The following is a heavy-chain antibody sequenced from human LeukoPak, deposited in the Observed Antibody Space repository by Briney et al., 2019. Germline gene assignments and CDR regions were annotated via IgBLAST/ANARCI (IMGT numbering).Heavy chain of an antibody. Sequence: PSETLSLTCAVSGYSINSAYYCGWIRHPPGKGLEWIGTISHSGSTYYNPSLKSRVTISIDTSKNQFSLKLNSVTAADTAVYYCARRDSYIAAAMQFDPWGQGTLVTVSS. CDR3: ARRDSYIAAAMQFDP. J-gene: IGHJ5*02. CDR2: ISHSGST. D-gene: IGHD6-13*01. V-gene: IGHV4-38-2*01. CDR1: GYSINSAYY.